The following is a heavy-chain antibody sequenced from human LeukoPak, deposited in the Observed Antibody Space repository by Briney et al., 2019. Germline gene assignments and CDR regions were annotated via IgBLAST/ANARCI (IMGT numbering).Heavy chain of an antibody. D-gene: IGHD3-3*01. CDR3: ARKGYDFWSGSMGSFDI. Sequence: SETLSLTCAVYGESFRAYYWTWLRQPPGKGLEWIGEISHSGSTNYNPSLKSRVTISVDTSKSQFSLRLSSVTAADTAVYYCARKGYDFWSGSMGSFDIWGQGTMVTVSS. V-gene: IGHV4-34*01. CDR2: ISHSGST. CDR1: GESFRAYY. J-gene: IGHJ3*02.